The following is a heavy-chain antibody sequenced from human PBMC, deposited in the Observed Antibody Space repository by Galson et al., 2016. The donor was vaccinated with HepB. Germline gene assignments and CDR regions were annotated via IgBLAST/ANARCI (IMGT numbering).Heavy chain of an antibody. V-gene: IGHV3-74*01. CDR1: GFTFSSYW. D-gene: IGHD5-18*01. Sequence: SLRLSCAASGFTFSSYWMHWVRQAPGKGLVWVSRISTDGRTANQADSVKGRFTISRENARNTVYLQMNGLTAEDTAVYYCGAFRGDSSGYGEYWSQGTLVTVSS. J-gene: IGHJ4*02. CDR3: GAFRGDSSGYGEY. CDR2: ISTDGRTA.